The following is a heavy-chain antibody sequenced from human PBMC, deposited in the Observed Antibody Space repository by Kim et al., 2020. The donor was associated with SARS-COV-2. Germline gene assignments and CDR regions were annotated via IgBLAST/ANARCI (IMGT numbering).Heavy chain of an antibody. Sequence: SETLSLTCTVSGGSISSSSYYWGWIRQPPGKGLEWIGSIYYSGSTYYNPSLKSRVTISVDTSKNQFSLKLSSVTAADTAVYYCARRGGRSRDAFDIWGQGTMVTVSS. V-gene: IGHV4-39*01. CDR2: IYYSGST. J-gene: IGHJ3*02. CDR3: ARRGGRSRDAFDI. CDR1: GGSISSSSYY. D-gene: IGHD6-13*01.